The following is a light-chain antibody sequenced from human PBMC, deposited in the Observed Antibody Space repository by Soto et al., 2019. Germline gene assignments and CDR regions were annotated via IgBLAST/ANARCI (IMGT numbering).Light chain of an antibody. CDR3: QQYDSSPLT. Sequence: EIVLTQSPGTLSLSPGERATLSCRASQSVSSSFLAWYQQKPGQAPRLLIYGASSRATGIPDRFSGSGSGTDFPLTISRLAPEVFAVYYCQQYDSSPLTFGGGTKVEIK. J-gene: IGKJ4*01. CDR2: GAS. V-gene: IGKV3-20*01. CDR1: QSVSSSF.